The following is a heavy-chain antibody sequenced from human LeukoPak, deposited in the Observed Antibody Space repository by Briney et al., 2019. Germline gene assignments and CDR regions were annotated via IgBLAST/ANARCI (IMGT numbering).Heavy chain of an antibody. Sequence: GASVKVSCKASGGTFSNYAVSWVRQAPGQGLEWMGIINPSGGSTRFAQKFQGRVTMTRDMSTSTLYMELSSLRSEDTAVYYCARSLGYCNSTNCRGIQLWFSLWGQGTLVTVSS. V-gene: IGHV1-46*01. CDR3: ARSLGYCNSTNCRGIQLWFSL. CDR1: GGTFSNYA. D-gene: IGHD2-2*01. J-gene: IGHJ4*02. CDR2: INPSGGST.